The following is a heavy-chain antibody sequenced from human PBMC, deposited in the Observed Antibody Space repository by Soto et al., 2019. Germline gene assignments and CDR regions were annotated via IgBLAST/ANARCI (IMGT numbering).Heavy chain of an antibody. D-gene: IGHD2-21*01. Sequence: QVQLVESGGGVVQPGRSLRLSCAASGFTFSSYGMHWVRQAPGKGLEWVTVISYDGSNKYYADSVKGRFTISRDNSKNTLYLQMNSLRAEDTAVYYCARGRNPYSLDYGMDVWGQGTTVTVSS. CDR3: ARGRNPYSLDYGMDV. CDR1: GFTFSSYG. V-gene: IGHV3-30*03. CDR2: ISYDGSNK. J-gene: IGHJ6*02.